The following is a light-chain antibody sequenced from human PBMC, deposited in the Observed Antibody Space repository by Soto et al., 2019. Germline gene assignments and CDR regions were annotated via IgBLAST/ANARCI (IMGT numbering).Light chain of an antibody. CDR3: SSYTSSNTWV. CDR2: EVS. J-gene: IGLJ3*02. Sequence: QSALTQPASVSGSPGQSITISCTGTSSDVGAYDYVSWYQQHPGKAPKLMIPEVSNRPSGVSDRFSGSKSGNTASLTISGLQADDEADYYCSSYTSSNTWVFGGGTKLTVL. CDR1: SSDVGAYDY. V-gene: IGLV2-14*01.